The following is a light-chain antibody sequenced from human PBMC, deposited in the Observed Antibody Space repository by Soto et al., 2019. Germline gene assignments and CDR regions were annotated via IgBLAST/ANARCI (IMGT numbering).Light chain of an antibody. CDR1: QTVDNY. V-gene: IGKV3-11*01. J-gene: IGKJ5*01. CDR3: QQRRSWPIT. Sequence: EIVLTQSPATLSLSPGERATLSCWASQTVDNYLAWYQQKPGQAPRLLIYDASNRATGIPARFSGSGSETDFTLTISSLEPEDFAVYYCQQRRSWPITFGQGTRLEIK. CDR2: DAS.